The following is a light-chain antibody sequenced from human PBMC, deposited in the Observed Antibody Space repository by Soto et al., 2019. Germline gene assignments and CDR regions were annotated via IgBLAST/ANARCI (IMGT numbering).Light chain of an antibody. V-gene: IGLV2-11*01. Sequence: QSALTQPRSVSGSPGQSVTLSCTGTSSDIGGYNYVSWYQQHPGKAPKLMIYDVSKRPSGVPDRFSGSKSDNTASLTISGLQAEDEGEYYCGSYAGSYAWVFGGGTKLTVL. CDR1: SSDIGGYNY. CDR3: GSYAGSYAWV. CDR2: DVS. J-gene: IGLJ3*02.